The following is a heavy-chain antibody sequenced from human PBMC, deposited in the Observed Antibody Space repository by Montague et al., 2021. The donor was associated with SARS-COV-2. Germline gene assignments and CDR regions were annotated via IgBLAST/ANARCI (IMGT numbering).Heavy chain of an antibody. CDR3: TREGYQVLWSDYYYYGMDV. CDR2: INHSGST. V-gene: IGHV4-34*01. CDR1: GGSFSGYY. D-gene: IGHD2-2*01. Sequence: SETLSLTCAVYGGSFSGYYWSWIRQPPGKGLEWIGEINHSGSTNYNPSLKSRVTISVDTSKNQFSLKLSSVTAADTAVYYCTREGYQVLWSDYYYYGMDVWGQGTTVIASS. J-gene: IGHJ6*02.